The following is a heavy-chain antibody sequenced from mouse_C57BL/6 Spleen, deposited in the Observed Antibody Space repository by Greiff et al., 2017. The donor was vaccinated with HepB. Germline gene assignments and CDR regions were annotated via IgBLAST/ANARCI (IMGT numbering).Heavy chain of an antibody. J-gene: IGHJ2*01. V-gene: IGHV10-3*01. CDR1: GFTFNTYA. D-gene: IGHD1-1*01. CDR3: VRGDYYGSSYDYFDY. Sequence: EVNVVESGGGLVQPKGSLKLSCAASGFTFNTYAMHWVRQAPGKGLEWVARIRSKSSNYATYYADSVKDRFTISRDDSQSMLYLQMNNLKTEDTAMYYCVRGDYYGSSYDYFDYWGQGTTLTVSS. CDR2: IRSKSSNYAT.